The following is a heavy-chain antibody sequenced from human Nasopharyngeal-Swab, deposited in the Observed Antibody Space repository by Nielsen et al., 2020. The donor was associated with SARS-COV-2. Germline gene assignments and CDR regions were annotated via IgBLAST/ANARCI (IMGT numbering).Heavy chain of an antibody. V-gene: IGHV4-4*02. CDR2: IYHSRST. D-gene: IGHD5-24*01. CDR3: ARRLIKMATTNFDY. Sequence: SETLSPTCAVSGAFTSSSNWWSWVRQPPGKGLEWIGEIYHSRSTNYNPFLKSRVTISVHKSKNQFSLKLSSVTAADTAVYYCARRLIKMATTNFDYWGQGTLVTVSS. J-gene: IGHJ4*02. CDR1: GAFTSSSNW.